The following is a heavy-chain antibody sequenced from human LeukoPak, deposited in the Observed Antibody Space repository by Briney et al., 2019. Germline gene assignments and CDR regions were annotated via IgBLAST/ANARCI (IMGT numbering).Heavy chain of an antibody. CDR3: AKSAAPPYCSSTSCCSGY. Sequence: GGSLRLSCAASGFTFSSSGMGWVRQAPGKGLEWVSAISASGSSTYYADSVKGRFTISRDNSKNTLYLQMNSLRAEDTAVYYCAKSAAPPYCSSTSCCSGYWGQGTLVTVSS. D-gene: IGHD2-2*01. CDR1: GFTFSSSG. J-gene: IGHJ4*02. V-gene: IGHV3-23*01. CDR2: ISASGSST.